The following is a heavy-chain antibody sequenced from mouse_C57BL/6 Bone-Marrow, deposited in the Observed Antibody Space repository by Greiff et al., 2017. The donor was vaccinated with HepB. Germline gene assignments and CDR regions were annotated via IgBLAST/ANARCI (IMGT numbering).Heavy chain of an antibody. CDR2: ILPGSGST. D-gene: IGHD2-2*01. CDR3: ARYGWLRDY. V-gene: IGHV1-9*01. CDR1: GYTFTGYW. Sequence: VQLVESGAELIKPGASVKLSCKATGYTFTGYWIEWIGEILPGSGSTNYNEKFKGKATFTADTSSNTAYMQLSRLTTEDSAIYYCARYGWLRDYWGQGTTLTVSS. J-gene: IGHJ2*01.